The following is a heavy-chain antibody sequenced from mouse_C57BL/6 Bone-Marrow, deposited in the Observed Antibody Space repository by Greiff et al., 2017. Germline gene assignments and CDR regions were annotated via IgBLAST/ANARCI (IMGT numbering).Heavy chain of an antibody. V-gene: IGHV1-22*01. Sequence: EVQLQQSGPELVKPGASVKMSCKASGYTFTDYNMHWVKQSHGKSLEWIGYIDPNNGGTSYNQKFKGKATLTVNKSSSTAYIELRSLTSEDSAVYYYARGITTVGASRGWYFYVWGAGTAITVSA. CDR2: IDPNNGGT. J-gene: IGHJ1*01. CDR3: ARGITTVGASRGWYFYV. CDR1: GYTFTDYN. D-gene: IGHD1-1*01.